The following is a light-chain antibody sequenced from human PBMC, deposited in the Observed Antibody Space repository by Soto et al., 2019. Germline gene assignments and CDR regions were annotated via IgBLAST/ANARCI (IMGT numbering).Light chain of an antibody. Sequence: QSVLTQPPSASRSPGQSVTISCTGTSRDVGGYNYVSWYQQHPGKAPKLMIYEVSKRPSGVPDRFSGSKSGNTASLTVSGLQAEAEADYYCTSYAGSNNFFYVFGTGTRSPS. CDR2: EVS. J-gene: IGLJ1*01. CDR3: TSYAGSNNFFYV. CDR1: SRDVGGYNY. V-gene: IGLV2-8*01.